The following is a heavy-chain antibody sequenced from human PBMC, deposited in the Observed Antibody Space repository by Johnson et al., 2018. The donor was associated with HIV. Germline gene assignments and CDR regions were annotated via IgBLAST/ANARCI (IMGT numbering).Heavy chain of an antibody. D-gene: IGHD2-2*01. CDR2: ISGSGGST. CDR1: GFTFSDYY. J-gene: IGHJ3*02. Sequence: VLLVESGGGLVKPGGSLRLSCAASGFTFSDYYMSWIRHAPGKGLEWVSAISGSGGSTYYADSVKGRFTISRDNSKNKLYLQMNSLRAEDTAVYYCAKDLHGYQLRDDAFDIWGQGTMVTVSS. V-gene: IGHV3-23*04. CDR3: AKDLHGYQLRDDAFDI.